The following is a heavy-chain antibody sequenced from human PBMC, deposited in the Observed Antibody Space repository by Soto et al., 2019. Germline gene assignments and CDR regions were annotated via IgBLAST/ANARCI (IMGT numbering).Heavy chain of an antibody. J-gene: IGHJ4*02. CDR2: IYYSGST. V-gene: IGHV4-59*01. CDR3: ARGRSYYDFWSGYSARFDY. CDR1: GGSISSYY. Sequence: QVQLQESGPGLVKPSETLSLTCTVSGGSISSYYWSWIRQPPGKGLEWIGYIYYSGSTNYNPSLKSRVTISVDTSKNQCSLKLSSVTAADTAVYYCARGRSYYDFWSGYSARFDYWGQGTLVTVSS. D-gene: IGHD3-3*01.